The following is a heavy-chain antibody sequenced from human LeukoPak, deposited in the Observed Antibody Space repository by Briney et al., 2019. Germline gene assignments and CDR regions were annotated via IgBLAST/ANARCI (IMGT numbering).Heavy chain of an antibody. Sequence: ASVKVSCKASGYTFSSYGISWVRQAPGQGREWVGWISGYNGNANYAQKLPGRVTMTTDTSTSTAYMELRSLRSDDTAVYYCARENFPTIRGYCTGGSCALDFWGQGTLVTVSS. CDR2: ISGYNGNA. J-gene: IGHJ4*02. CDR1: GYTFSSYG. CDR3: ARENFPTIRGYCTGGSCALDF. D-gene: IGHD2-15*01. V-gene: IGHV1-18*01.